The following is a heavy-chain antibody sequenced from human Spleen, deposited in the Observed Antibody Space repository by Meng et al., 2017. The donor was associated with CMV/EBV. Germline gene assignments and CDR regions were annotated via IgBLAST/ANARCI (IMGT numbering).Heavy chain of an antibody. CDR2: ISSSGSSK. CDR3: VREPYDSSGYYVPGLDC. Sequence: GGSLRLSCAASGFTFSDYYMSWIRQAPGKGLEWVSYISSSGSSKHYADSVKGRFTISRDNAKRSLYLQMNSLRDEDTAVYYCVREPYDSSGYYVPGLDCWGQGTLVTVSS. J-gene: IGHJ4*02. D-gene: IGHD3-22*01. V-gene: IGHV3-11*04. CDR1: GFTFSDYY.